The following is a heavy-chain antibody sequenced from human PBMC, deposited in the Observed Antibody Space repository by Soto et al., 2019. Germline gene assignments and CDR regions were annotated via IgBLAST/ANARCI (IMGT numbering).Heavy chain of an antibody. Sequence: EVQLLESGGGLVQPGGSLRLSCAASGFTCSSYVMNWVRQAPGKGLEWVAALSGSGGSTYYGDSVEGRCTVSRDNPKNTPDLQPNSQRAEDTAVYYCARGPRAPPPHDYGMDVWGQGTTVTVSS. CDR3: ARGPRAPPPHDYGMDV. CDR1: GFTCSSYV. J-gene: IGHJ6*02. CDR2: LSGSGGST. V-gene: IGHV3-23*01.